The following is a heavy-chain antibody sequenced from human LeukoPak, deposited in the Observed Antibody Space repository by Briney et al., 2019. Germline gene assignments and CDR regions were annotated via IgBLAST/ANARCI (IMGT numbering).Heavy chain of an antibody. Sequence: GGSLRLSCAASGFTFSSYGMHWVRQAPGKGLEWVAVIWYDGSNKYYADSVKGRFTISRDNSKNTLYLQMNSLRAEDTAVYYCAREDAYYYDSSGYLRDWFDPWGQGTLVTVSS. D-gene: IGHD3-22*01. CDR2: IWYDGSNK. CDR3: AREDAYYYDSSGYLRDWFDP. CDR1: GFTFSSYG. V-gene: IGHV3-33*01. J-gene: IGHJ5*02.